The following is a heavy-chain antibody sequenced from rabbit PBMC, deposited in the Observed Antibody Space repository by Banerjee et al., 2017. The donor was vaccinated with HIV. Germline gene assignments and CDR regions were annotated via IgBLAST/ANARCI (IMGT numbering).Heavy chain of an antibody. Sequence: QEQLEESGGDLVKPEGSLTLTCTASGFSFSSSYWICWVRQAPGKGLECIACIYAGSSGNTYFGDWAKGRFTISKTSSATVTLQMTSLTAADTATYFCARDLAGVIGWNFNLWGPGTLVTVS. CDR1: GFSFSSSYW. J-gene: IGHJ4*01. V-gene: IGHV1S45*01. CDR3: ARDLAGVIGWNFNL. D-gene: IGHD4-1*01. CDR2: IYAGSSGNT.